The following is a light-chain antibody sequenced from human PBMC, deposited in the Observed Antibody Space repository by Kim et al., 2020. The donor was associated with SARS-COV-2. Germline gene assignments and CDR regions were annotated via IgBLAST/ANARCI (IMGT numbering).Light chain of an antibody. Sequence: DIQMTQSPSSLSASVGDRVTITCRASQDIKNFLAWYQQKPGKAPEPLISAAFTLQSGVPSKFSGSGSGTDFTLTINSLQPDDFATYYCQQYYSSPPTFGGGTKVDIK. CDR3: QQYYSSPPT. V-gene: IGKV1-16*02. J-gene: IGKJ4*01. CDR1: QDIKNF. CDR2: AAF.